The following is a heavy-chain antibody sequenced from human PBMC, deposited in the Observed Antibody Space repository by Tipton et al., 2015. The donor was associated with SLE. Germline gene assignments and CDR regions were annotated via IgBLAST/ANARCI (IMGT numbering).Heavy chain of an antibody. J-gene: IGHJ2*01. CDR2: IYTSGST. V-gene: IGHV4-61*02. D-gene: IGHD1-26*01. CDR1: GGSISSGSYY. Sequence: TLSLTCTVSGGSISSGSYYWSWIRQPAGKGLEWIGRIYTSGSTNYNPSLKSRVTMSVDTYKNQFSLKLSSVTGADTAVYYCARSPIGGSSLLRYVDLWGRGTLVTVSS. CDR3: ARSPIGGSSLLRYVDL.